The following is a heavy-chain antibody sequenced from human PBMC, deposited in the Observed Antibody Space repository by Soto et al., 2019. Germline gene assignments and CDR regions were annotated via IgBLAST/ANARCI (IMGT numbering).Heavy chain of an antibody. V-gene: IGHV3-30-3*01. Sequence: GGSLRLSCAASGFTFSSYAMHWVRQAPGKGLEWVAVISYDGSNKYYADSVKGRFTISRDNSKNTLYLQMNSLRAEDTAVYYCARDRAPRIVVVIRGDFDYWGQGTLVTVSS. D-gene: IGHD3-22*01. CDR3: ARDRAPRIVVVIRGDFDY. CDR1: GFTFSSYA. J-gene: IGHJ4*02. CDR2: ISYDGSNK.